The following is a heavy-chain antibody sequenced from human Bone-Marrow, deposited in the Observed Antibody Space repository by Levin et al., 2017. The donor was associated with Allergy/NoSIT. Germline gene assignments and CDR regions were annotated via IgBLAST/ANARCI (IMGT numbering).Heavy chain of an antibody. CDR1: GFDFSNYW. Sequence: GGSLRLSCAASGFDFSNYWMSWVRQAPGKGLEWVADMKQDGGDKYYVDSVKGRFTISRDNAKNSLFLQMNSLRVEDTVVYYCVKDYYFWSGFYSEWGQGTLVTVSS. CDR2: MKQDGGDK. CDR3: VKDYYFWSGFYSE. V-gene: IGHV3-7*04. J-gene: IGHJ4*02. D-gene: IGHD3-3*01.